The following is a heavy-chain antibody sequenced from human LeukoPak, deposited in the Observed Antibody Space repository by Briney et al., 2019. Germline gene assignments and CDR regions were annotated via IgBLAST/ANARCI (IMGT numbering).Heavy chain of an antibody. CDR1: GSTFSTYA. CDR2: ISGSDGSR. V-gene: IGHV3-23*01. J-gene: IGHJ4*02. Sequence: QPGGSLRLSCVASGSTFSTYAMSWVRQAPGKGLEWVSSISGSDGSRYYADSVKGRFTISRDNSKNTLYLQMNSLRAEDTAVYYCAKDLGSSPPGAYWGQGSPVTVSS. CDR3: AKDLGSSPPGAY. D-gene: IGHD6-13*01.